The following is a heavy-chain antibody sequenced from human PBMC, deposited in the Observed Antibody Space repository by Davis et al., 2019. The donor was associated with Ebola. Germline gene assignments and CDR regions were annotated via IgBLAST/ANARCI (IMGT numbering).Heavy chain of an antibody. CDR3: ARSLHDYGDYVYYYYGMDV. CDR1: GGTFSSYA. V-gene: IGHV1-69*13. CDR2: IIPIFVTS. Sequence: AASVKVFCKASGGTFSSYAISWVRQAPGQGLEWMGGIIPIFVTSNYAQKFQVRVTITADESTSTAYMELSSLRSEDTAVYYCARSLHDYGDYVYYYYGMDVWGQETTVTVSS. D-gene: IGHD4-17*01. J-gene: IGHJ6*02.